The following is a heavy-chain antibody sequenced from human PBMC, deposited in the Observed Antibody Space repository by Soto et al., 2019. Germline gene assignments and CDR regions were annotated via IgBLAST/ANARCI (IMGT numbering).Heavy chain of an antibody. Sequence: SGGSLRLSCAASGFTFSSYAMSWVRQAPGKGLEWVSAISGSGGSTYYADSVKGRFTISRDNSKNTLYLQMNSLRAEDTAVYYCAKAGPVVYYDFWSGYYFDYWGQGTLVTVSS. D-gene: IGHD3-3*01. CDR2: ISGSGGST. CDR3: AKAGPVVYYDFWSGYYFDY. V-gene: IGHV3-23*01. CDR1: GFTFSSYA. J-gene: IGHJ4*02.